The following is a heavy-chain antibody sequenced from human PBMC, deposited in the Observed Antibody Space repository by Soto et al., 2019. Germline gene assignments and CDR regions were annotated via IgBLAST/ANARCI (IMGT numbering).Heavy chain of an antibody. Sequence: QVQLVESGGGLVKPGGSLRLSCAASGFAFSDSHMSWIRQAPGKGLEYVSYIVSRSTYTNYADSVKGRFTISRDNAKNSLYLEMNSLRAEDTAVYYCARLRASSWYMGGYLDYWGLGTLVTVSS. CDR2: IVSRSTYT. CDR3: ARLRASSWYMGGYLDY. CDR1: GFAFSDSH. D-gene: IGHD6-13*01. J-gene: IGHJ4*02. V-gene: IGHV3-11*06.